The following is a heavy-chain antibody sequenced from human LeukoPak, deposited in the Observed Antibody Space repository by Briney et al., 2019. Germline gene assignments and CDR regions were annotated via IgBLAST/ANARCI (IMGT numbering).Heavy chain of an antibody. V-gene: IGHV4-39*01. D-gene: IGHD5-12*01. J-gene: IGHJ5*02. CDR1: GGSISSSSYY. CDR2: IYYSGTT. Sequence: SETLSLTCSVSGGSISSSSYYWGWIRRPPGKGLEWIASIYYSGTTHYNPSLKSRVTMSVDTSKNQFSLKLSAVTAADTAVYYCARQFHGSGYVDDLWGQGALVTVSS. CDR3: ARQFHGSGYVDDL.